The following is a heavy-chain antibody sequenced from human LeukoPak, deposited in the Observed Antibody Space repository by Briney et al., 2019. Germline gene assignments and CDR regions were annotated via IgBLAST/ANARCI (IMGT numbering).Heavy chain of an antibody. CDR1: GYTFTSYY. CDR3: ARDFCSGGSCYPFGYYYYMDV. Sequence: ASVKVSCKASGYTFTSYYMHWVRQAPGQGLEWMGIINPSGGSTSYAQKFQGRVTMTRDTSTSTVYMELSRLRSDDTAVYYCARDFCSGGSCYPFGYYYYMDVWGKGTTVTISS. CDR2: INPSGGST. V-gene: IGHV1-46*01. J-gene: IGHJ6*03. D-gene: IGHD2-15*01.